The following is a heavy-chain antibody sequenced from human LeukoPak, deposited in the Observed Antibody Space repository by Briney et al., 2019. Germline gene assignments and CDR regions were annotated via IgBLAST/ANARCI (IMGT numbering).Heavy chain of an antibody. V-gene: IGHV3-23*01. CDR3: AKVDPYSGSYSFDY. Sequence: PGGSLRLSCAASGLTFSSYTMNWVRQAPGKGLEWVSAISGSGGTTYYADSVKGRFTISRDNSKNTLYLQMNSLRAEDTAVYYCAKVDPYSGSYSFDYWGQGTLVTVSS. CDR2: ISGSGGTT. CDR1: GLTFSSYT. J-gene: IGHJ4*02. D-gene: IGHD1-26*01.